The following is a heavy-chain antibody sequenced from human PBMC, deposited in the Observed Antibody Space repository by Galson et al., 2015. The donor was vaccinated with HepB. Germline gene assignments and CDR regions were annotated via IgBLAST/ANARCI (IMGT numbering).Heavy chain of an antibody. CDR3: ARDLTVRGPLLDY. CDR1: GGSISSYY. CDR2: IYTSGSI. V-gene: IGHV4-4*07. D-gene: IGHD3-10*01. J-gene: IGHJ4*02. Sequence: LSLTCTVSGGSISSYYWSWIRQPAGKGLEWIGRIYTSGSINYNPSLKSRVTMSVDTSKNHFSLKLTSVTAADTAVYYCARDLTVRGPLLDYWGQGTLVTVSS.